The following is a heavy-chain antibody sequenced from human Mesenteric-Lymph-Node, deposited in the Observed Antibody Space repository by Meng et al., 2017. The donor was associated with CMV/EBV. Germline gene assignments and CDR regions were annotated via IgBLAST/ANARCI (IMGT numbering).Heavy chain of an antibody. CDR3: ARVASHTADY. CDR2: ISTTSDST. V-gene: IGHV3-11*04. Sequence: GGSLRLSCAASGFTFSDYFMTWIRQAPGKGLEWVSYISTTSDSTYYTDSVKGRFTISRDNAKNSVYLQMNSLRAEDTAVYYCARVASHTADYWGQGTLVTVSS. D-gene: IGHD2-2*01. CDR1: GFTFSDYF. J-gene: IGHJ4*02.